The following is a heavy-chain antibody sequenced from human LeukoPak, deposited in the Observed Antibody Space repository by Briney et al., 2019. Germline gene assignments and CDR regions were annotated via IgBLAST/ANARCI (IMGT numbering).Heavy chain of an antibody. CDR1: GYTFTSYD. CDR3: ARGFSATTTRDY. J-gene: IGHJ4*02. Sequence: ASVKVSCKASGYTFTSYDINWVRQATGQGLEWVGLMNPNSGNTVYAQRFQGRVTMTRSTSISTAYMELSNLRSDDTAVYFCARGFSATTTRDYWGQGTLVTVS. V-gene: IGHV1-8*01. CDR2: MNPNSGNT. D-gene: IGHD4-17*01.